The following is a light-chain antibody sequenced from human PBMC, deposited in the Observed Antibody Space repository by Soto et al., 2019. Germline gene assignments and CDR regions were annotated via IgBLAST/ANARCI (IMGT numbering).Light chain of an antibody. J-gene: IGKJ1*01. V-gene: IGKV3-11*01. CDR3: QQRSNWPRT. CDR1: QSVSSY. CDR2: DTS. Sequence: EIALTQSPATLSLSPGERATLSCRASQSVSSYLAWYQQKPGQAPRLLISDTSNRATGIPARFSGSGSGTDFTLTISSLEPEDFAVYYCQQRSNWPRTFGQGTKVEIK.